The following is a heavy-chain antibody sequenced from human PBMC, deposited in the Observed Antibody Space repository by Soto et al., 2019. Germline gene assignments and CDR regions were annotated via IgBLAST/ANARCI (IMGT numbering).Heavy chain of an antibody. V-gene: IGHV4-34*01. D-gene: IGHD6-19*01. CDR1: GGSFSGYY. J-gene: IGHJ6*03. CDR2: INHSGST. CDR3: ARAHSAVANNYYYYMDV. Sequence: SETLSLTCAVYGGSFSGYYWSWIRQPPGKGLEWIGEINHSGSTNYNPSLKSRVTISVDTSKNQFSLKLSSVTAADTAVYYCARAHSAVANNYYYYMDVWGKGTTVTASS.